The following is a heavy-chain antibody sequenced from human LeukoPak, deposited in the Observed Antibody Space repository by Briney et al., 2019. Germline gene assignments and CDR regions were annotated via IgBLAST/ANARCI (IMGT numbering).Heavy chain of an antibody. Sequence: GGSLRLSCAASEFTFGRYWMTWVRQAPGKGLEWVSVIYRAGNTYYADSVKGRFTISRDNSKNTVYLQMNSLRAEDTAVYYCATFSYAGNAGGSVGPWGQGTLVTVSS. CDR2: IYRAGNT. D-gene: IGHD4-23*01. CDR3: ATFSYAGNAGGSVGP. CDR1: EFTFGRYW. J-gene: IGHJ5*02. V-gene: IGHV3-53*01.